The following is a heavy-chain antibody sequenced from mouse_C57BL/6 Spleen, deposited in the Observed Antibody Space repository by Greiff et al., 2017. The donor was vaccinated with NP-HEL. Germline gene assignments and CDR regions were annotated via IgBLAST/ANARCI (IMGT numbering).Heavy chain of an antibody. Sequence: VKLQQPGAELVRPGSSVKLSCKASGYTFTSYWMHWVKQRPIQGLEWIGNIDPSDSETHYNQKFKDKATLTVDKSSSTAYMQLSSLTSEDSAVYYCARLRYGNYDFDYWGQGTTLTVSS. D-gene: IGHD2-10*02. CDR3: ARLRYGNYDFDY. V-gene: IGHV1-52*01. J-gene: IGHJ2*01. CDR1: GYTFTSYW. CDR2: IDPSDSET.